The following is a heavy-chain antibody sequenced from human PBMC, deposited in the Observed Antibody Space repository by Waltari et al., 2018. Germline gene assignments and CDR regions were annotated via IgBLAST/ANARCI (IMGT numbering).Heavy chain of an antibody. D-gene: IGHD6-19*01. CDR2: INPNSGGT. J-gene: IGHJ4*02. CDR3: ARPSSGWTYYFDY. CDR1: GYTGYY. Sequence: QVQLVQSGAEVKKPGASVKVSCKASGYTGYYMHWVRQAPGQGLEWMGWINPNSGGTNEAQKLQGRVTMTRDTSISTAYMELSRLRSDDTAVYYCARPSSGWTYYFDYWGQGTLVTVSS. V-gene: IGHV1-2*02.